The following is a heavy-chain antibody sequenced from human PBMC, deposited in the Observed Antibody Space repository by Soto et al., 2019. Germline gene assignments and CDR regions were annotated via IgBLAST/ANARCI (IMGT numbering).Heavy chain of an antibody. Sequence: QVQLVQSGAELKKPGASVKVSCKASGYTFRNYGINWVRQAPGQGLEWMGWISAYNGNTKYEQKFQGRVTMATDTPTSTAYMELRSLKADDTAVYYCARDGRQFVPNSDNFYVWGQWTTVTVSA. CDR2: ISAYNGNT. CDR1: GYTFRNYG. J-gene: IGHJ3*01. V-gene: IGHV1-18*01. CDR3: ARDGRQFVPNSDNFYV. D-gene: IGHD6-6*01.